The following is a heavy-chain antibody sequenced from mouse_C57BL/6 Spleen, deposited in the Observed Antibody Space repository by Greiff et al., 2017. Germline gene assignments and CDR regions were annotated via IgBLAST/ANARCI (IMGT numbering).Heavy chain of an antibody. CDR3: ARYYGSSYEYFDV. Sequence: QVQLQQPGAELVKPVASVKLSCKASGYTFTSYWMHWVKQRPGQGLEWIGMIHPNSGSTNYNEKFKSKATLTVDKSSSTAYMQLSSLTSEDSAVYYCARYYGSSYEYFDVWGTGTTVTVSS. J-gene: IGHJ1*03. CDR1: GYTFTSYW. CDR2: IHPNSGST. D-gene: IGHD1-1*01. V-gene: IGHV1-64*01.